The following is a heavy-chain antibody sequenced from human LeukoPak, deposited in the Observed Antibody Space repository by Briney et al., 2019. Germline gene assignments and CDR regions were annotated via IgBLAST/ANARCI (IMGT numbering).Heavy chain of an antibody. V-gene: IGHV4-38-2*02. J-gene: IGHJ4*02. CDR1: GYSISSGYY. D-gene: IGHD3-3*01. CDR2: IYHSGST. Sequence: PSETLSLTCTVSGYSISSGYYWGWIRQPPGKGLEWIGSIYHSGSTYYNPSLKSRVTISVDTSKDQFSLKLSSVTAADTAVYYCARVGAYYDFWSGYSTFDYWGQGTLVTVSS. CDR3: ARVGAYYDFWSGYSTFDY.